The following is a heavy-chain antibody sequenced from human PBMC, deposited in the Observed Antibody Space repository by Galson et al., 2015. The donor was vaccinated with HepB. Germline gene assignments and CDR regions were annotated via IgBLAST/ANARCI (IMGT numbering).Heavy chain of an antibody. Sequence: VKVSCKASGGTFSSYAISWVRQAPGQGLEWMGGIIPIFGTANYAQKFQGRVTITADESTSTAYMELSSLRSEDTAVYYCARSEGGVYYDSRGEGYYYGMDVWGQGTTVTVSS. CDR2: IIPIFGTA. J-gene: IGHJ6*02. CDR3: ARSEGGVYYDSRGEGYYYGMDV. CDR1: GGTFSSYA. V-gene: IGHV1-69*13. D-gene: IGHD3-22*01.